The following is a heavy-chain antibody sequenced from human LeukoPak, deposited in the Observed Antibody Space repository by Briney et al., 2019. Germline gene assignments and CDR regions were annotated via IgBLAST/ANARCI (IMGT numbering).Heavy chain of an antibody. D-gene: IGHD6-13*01. Sequence: RASVKVSCKASGYTFTSYGISWVRQAPGQGLEWMGWISAYNGNTNYAQKLQGRVTMTTDTSTSTVYMELRSLRSDDTAVYYCARRQVYSSSYQIDYWGQGTLVTVSS. J-gene: IGHJ4*02. CDR3: ARRQVYSSSYQIDY. CDR2: ISAYNGNT. CDR1: GYTFTSYG. V-gene: IGHV1-18*01.